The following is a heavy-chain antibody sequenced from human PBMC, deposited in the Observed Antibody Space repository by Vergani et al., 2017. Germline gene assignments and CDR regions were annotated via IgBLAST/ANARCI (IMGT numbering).Heavy chain of an antibody. V-gene: IGHV3-11*01. D-gene: IGHD4-17*01. CDR3: AGADWTTVTLVYGY. Sequence: VQLLESGGGLVKPGGSLRLSCAASGFTFSDYYMSWIRQAPGKGLEWVSYISSSGSTIYYADAVKGRFTISRDNAKNSLYLQMNSLRAEDTAVHYCAGADWTTVTLVYGYWGQGTLVTVSS. CDR1: GFTFSDYY. CDR2: ISSSGSTI. J-gene: IGHJ4*02.